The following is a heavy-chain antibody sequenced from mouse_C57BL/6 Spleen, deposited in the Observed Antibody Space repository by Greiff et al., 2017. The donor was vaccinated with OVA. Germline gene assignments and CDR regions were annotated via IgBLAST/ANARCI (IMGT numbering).Heavy chain of an antibody. CDR1: GYTFTSYW. Sequence: QVQLQQPGAELVKPGASVKLSCKASGYTFTSYWMQWVKQRPGQGLEWIGEIDPSDSYTNYNQKFKGKATLTVDTSSSTAYLQLSSLTSEDSAVYYCARKRCYDSSLLFDYWGQGTTLTVSS. CDR3: ARKRCYDSSLLFDY. CDR2: IDPSDSYT. D-gene: IGHD1-1*01. V-gene: IGHV1-50*01. J-gene: IGHJ2*01.